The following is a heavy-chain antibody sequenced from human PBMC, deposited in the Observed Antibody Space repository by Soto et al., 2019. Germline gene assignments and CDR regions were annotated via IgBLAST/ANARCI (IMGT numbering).Heavy chain of an antibody. J-gene: IGHJ6*02. V-gene: IGHV3-43*02. CDR3: AKEEIAARGYYYYYYGMDV. Sequence: GGSLRLSCAASGFTFDDYAMHWVRQAPGKGLEWVSLISGDGGSTYYADSVKGRFTISRDNSKNSLYLQMNSLRTEDTALYYCAKEEIAARGYYYYYYGMDVWGQGTTVTVSS. CDR1: GFTFDDYA. D-gene: IGHD6-6*01. CDR2: ISGDGGST.